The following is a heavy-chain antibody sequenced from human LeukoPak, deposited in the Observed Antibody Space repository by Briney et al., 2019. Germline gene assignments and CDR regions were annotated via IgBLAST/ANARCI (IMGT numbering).Heavy chain of an antibody. CDR1: GFTFSSYE. D-gene: IGHD1-1*01. J-gene: IGHJ4*02. CDR2: ISSSGSTI. V-gene: IGHV3-48*03. Sequence: QSGGSLRLSCAASGFTFSSYEMNWVRQAPGKGLEWVSYISSSGSTIYYAVSVKGRFTISRANAKNSLYLQMNSLRAEDTAVYYCARFAMTRKLERLISSLYFDYWGQGTLVTVSS. CDR3: ARFAMTRKLERLISSLYFDY.